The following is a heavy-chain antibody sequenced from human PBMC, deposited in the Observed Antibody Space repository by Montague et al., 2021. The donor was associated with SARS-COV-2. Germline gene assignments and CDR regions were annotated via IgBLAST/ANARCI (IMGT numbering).Heavy chain of an antibody. CDR2: IDKSGTT. D-gene: IGHD7-27*01. V-gene: IGHV4-31*03. J-gene: IGHJ6*02. CDR3: ARDPVGIDV. Sequence: TLSLTCTVSGGSISNGGYFWDWIRQHPGKGLEWIGSIDKSGTTQYNPSLKSRVGLSVDTSKNQFSLNLRSVTAADTAVYYCARDPVGIDVWGQGTMVTVSS. CDR1: GGSISNGGYF.